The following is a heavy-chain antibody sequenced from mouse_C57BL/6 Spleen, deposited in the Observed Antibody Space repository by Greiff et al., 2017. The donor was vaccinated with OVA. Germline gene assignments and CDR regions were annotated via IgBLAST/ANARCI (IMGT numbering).Heavy chain of an antibody. Sequence: DVKLVESGGGLVQPGGSLSLSCAASGFTFTDYYMSWVRQPPGKALEWLGFIRNKANGYTTEYSASVKGRFTISRDNSQSILYLQMNALRAEDSATYYCASHDGYWYFDVWGTGTTVTVSS. J-gene: IGHJ1*03. CDR3: ASHDGYWYFDV. CDR2: IRNKANGYTT. V-gene: IGHV7-3*01. CDR1: GFTFTDYY. D-gene: IGHD2-3*01.